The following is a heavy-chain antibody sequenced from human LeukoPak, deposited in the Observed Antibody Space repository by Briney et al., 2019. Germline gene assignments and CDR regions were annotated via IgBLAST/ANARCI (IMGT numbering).Heavy chain of an antibody. CDR1: GYTFTSYG. CDR3: ARDLGNRVATTPDH. V-gene: IGHV1-18*01. Sequence: ASVKVSCKAYGYTFTSYGITWVRQAPGQGPEWMGWISAYAGKTEYAQKFQGRVTMTTDTSTNIAYMELRSLGSDDTAVYYCARDLGNRVATTPDHWGQGTLVTVSS. D-gene: IGHD5-12*01. CDR2: ISAYAGKT. J-gene: IGHJ4*02.